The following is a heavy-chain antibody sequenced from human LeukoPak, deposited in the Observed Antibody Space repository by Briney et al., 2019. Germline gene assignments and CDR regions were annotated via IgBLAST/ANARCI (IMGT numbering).Heavy chain of an antibody. CDR1: GGSISSYY. J-gene: IGHJ5*02. V-gene: IGHV4-4*07. D-gene: IGHD6-13*01. Sequence: SETLSLTCTVSGGSISSYYWSWIRQPAGKGLEWIGRIYTSGSTNYNPSLKSRVTMSVDTSKNQFSLKLSSVTAADPAVYYCARDFPGIAAGNWFDPWGQGTLVTVSS. CDR3: ARDFPGIAAGNWFDP. CDR2: IYTSGST.